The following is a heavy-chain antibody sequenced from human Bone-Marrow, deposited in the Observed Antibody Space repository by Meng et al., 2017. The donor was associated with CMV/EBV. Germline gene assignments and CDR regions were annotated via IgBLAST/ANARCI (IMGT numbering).Heavy chain of an antibody. D-gene: IGHD3-10*01. CDR2: IYYSGST. Sequence: SGDSVSSGSHYWSWIRQPPGKGLERIGYIYYSGSTNYNPSLKSRVTISVDMSKNHFSLKLSSVTAADTAVYYCAGTITMVRGVHLDYWGQGTLVTVSS. J-gene: IGHJ4*02. CDR1: GDSVSSGSHY. CDR3: AGTITMVRGVHLDY. V-gene: IGHV4-61*03.